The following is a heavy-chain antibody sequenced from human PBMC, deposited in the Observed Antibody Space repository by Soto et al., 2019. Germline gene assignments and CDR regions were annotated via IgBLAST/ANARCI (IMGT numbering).Heavy chain of an antibody. D-gene: IGHD6-13*01. CDR2: MNPNSGNT. CDR3: AREEIAAAGTGYYYYGMDV. CDR1: GDTFTSYD. V-gene: IGHV1-8*01. J-gene: IGHJ6*02. Sequence: QVQLVQSGAEVKKPGASVKVSCKASGDTFTSYDINWVRQATGQGLELMGWMNPNSGNTGYAQKFQGRVTMTRNTSISTAYMELSSLRSEDTAVYYCAREEIAAAGTGYYYYGMDVWGQGTPVTVSS.